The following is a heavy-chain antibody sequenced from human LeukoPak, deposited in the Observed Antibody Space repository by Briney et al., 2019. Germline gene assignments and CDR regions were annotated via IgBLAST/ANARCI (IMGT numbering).Heavy chain of an antibody. D-gene: IGHD6-19*01. V-gene: IGHV4-59*01. CDR2: IYYSGST. J-gene: IGHJ4*02. Sequence: SETLSLTCTVSGGSISSYYWSWIRQPPGKGLEWIGYIYYSGSTNYNPSLKSRVTISVDTSKNQFSLKPSSVTAADTAVYYCAGSSGWSFFDYWGQGTLVTVSS. CDR3: AGSSGWSFFDY. CDR1: GGSISSYY.